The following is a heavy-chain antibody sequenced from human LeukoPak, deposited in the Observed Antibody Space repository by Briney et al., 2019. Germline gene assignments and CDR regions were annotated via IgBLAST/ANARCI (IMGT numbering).Heavy chain of an antibody. Sequence: GGSLRLSCAASGFTFSSYWMSWVRQAPGKGLEWVANIKQDGSEKYYVDSVKGRFTISRDNAKNSLYLQMNSLGAEDTAVYYCARDLSGYSGYDDYWGQGTLVTVSS. V-gene: IGHV3-7*01. CDR3: ARDLSGYSGYDDY. CDR1: GFTFSSYW. D-gene: IGHD5-12*01. CDR2: IKQDGSEK. J-gene: IGHJ4*02.